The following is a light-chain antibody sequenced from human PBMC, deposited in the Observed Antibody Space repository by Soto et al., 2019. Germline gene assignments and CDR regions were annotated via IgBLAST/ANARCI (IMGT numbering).Light chain of an antibody. J-gene: IGKJ1*01. Sequence: DIQMTQSPSTLSASVGDRVTITCRASQSISSWLAWYQQKPGKAPKLLIYDASSLESGVPSRFSGSGSGTDFTLTISSLQPEDFATYFCQQSYSIPWTFGQGTKVDIK. CDR3: QQSYSIPWT. CDR1: QSISSW. V-gene: IGKV1-5*01. CDR2: DAS.